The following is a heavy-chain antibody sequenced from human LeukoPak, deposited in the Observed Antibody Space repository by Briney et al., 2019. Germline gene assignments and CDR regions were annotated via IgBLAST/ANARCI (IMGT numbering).Heavy chain of an antibody. CDR3: AKALGYCSSTSCFNFDY. CDR1: GFTFSNYA. J-gene: IGHJ4*02. D-gene: IGHD2-2*01. V-gene: IGHV3-23*01. Sequence: GGSLRLSCVASGFTFSNYAMTWVRQAPGKGLEWVSAIGGSGSSTKYADSVKGRFTISRDNSKNTLYLQMNSLRAEDTAVYYCAKALGYCSSTSCFNFDYWGQGTLVTVSS. CDR2: IGGSGSST.